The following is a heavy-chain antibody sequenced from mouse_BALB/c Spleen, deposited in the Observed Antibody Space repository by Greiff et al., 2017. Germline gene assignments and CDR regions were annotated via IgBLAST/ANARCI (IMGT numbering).Heavy chain of an antibody. CDR1: GFAFSSYD. D-gene: IGHD2-3*01. CDR3: ARQDGYYDFDY. Sequence: DVKLVESGGGLVKPGGSLKLSCAASGFAFSSYDMSWVRQTPEKRLEWVAYISSGGGSTYYPDTVKGRFTISRDNAKNTLYLQMSSLKSEDTAMYYCARQDGYYDFDYWGQGTTLTVSS. CDR2: ISSGGGST. V-gene: IGHV5-12-1*01. J-gene: IGHJ2*01.